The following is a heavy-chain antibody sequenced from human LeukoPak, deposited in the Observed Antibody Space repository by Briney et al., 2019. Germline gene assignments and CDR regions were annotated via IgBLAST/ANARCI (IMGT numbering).Heavy chain of an antibody. CDR2: INHSGST. J-gene: IGHJ5*02. Sequence: SETLSLTCAVYGGSFSGYYWSWIRQPPGKGLEWIGKINHSGSTNYNPSLKSRVTISVDTSKNQFSLKLSSVTAADTAVYYCARGSEGARRFDPWGQGTLVTVSS. D-gene: IGHD1-26*01. CDR1: GGSFSGYY. V-gene: IGHV4-34*01. CDR3: ARGSEGARRFDP.